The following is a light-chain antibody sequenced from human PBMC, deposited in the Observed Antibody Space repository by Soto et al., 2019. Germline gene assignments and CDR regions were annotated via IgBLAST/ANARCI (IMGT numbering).Light chain of an antibody. V-gene: IGKV3-11*01. Sequence: IVLTQSPATLSLSPGERATLSCRAGQSIRTYLAWYQQKSGQAPRLLIYDASNRATGTPARFSGSGSGTDFTLTISSLEPEDFAVYYCQQRSNWPPWTFGQGTRLEIK. CDR1: QSIRTY. CDR3: QQRSNWPPWT. CDR2: DAS. J-gene: IGKJ5*01.